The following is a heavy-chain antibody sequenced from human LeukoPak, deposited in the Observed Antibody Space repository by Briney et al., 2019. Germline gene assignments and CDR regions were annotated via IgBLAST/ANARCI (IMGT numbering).Heavy chain of an antibody. CDR1: GGSFSGYY. Sequence: SETLSLTCAVYGGSFSGYYWSWIRQPPGKGLEWIGGINHSGSTNYNPSLKSRVTISVDTSKNQFSLKLSSVTAADTAVYYCARPRIVGAPGYFQHWGQGTLVTVSS. D-gene: IGHD1-26*01. CDR2: INHSGST. V-gene: IGHV4-34*01. CDR3: ARPRIVGAPGYFQH. J-gene: IGHJ1*01.